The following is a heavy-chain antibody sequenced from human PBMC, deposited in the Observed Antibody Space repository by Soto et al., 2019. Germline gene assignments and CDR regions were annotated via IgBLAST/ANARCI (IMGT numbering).Heavy chain of an antibody. Sequence: GGSLRLSCAASGFTFSSYAMHWVRRAPGKGLEWVAVISYDGTNKYYADSVKGRFTISGDNAKESLYLQMNSLRDEDTAVYHCARTNIVGAFDPWGQGTLVTVSS. CDR1: GFTFSSYA. D-gene: IGHD2-21*01. J-gene: IGHJ5*02. CDR2: ISYDGTNK. CDR3: ARTNIVGAFDP. V-gene: IGHV3-30-3*01.